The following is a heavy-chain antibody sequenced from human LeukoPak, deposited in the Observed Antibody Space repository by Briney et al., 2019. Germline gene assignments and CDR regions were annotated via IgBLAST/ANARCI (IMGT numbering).Heavy chain of an antibody. CDR1: GFTFSSYS. J-gene: IGHJ6*03. V-gene: IGHV3-21*01. CDR2: ISSSSSYI. CDR3: AKGNYGSGIISYMDV. D-gene: IGHD3-10*01. Sequence: GGSLRLSCAASGFTFSSYSMNWVRQAPGKGLEWVSSISSSSSYIYYADSVKGRFTISRDNAKNSLYLQMNSLRAEDTAVYYCAKGNYGSGIISYMDVWGKGTTVTISS.